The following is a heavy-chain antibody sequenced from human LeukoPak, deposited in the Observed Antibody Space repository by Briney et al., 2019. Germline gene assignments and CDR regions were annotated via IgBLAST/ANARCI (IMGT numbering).Heavy chain of an antibody. V-gene: IGHV4-61*02. CDR1: GGSISSGSLY. D-gene: IGHD2-2*01. J-gene: IGHJ1*01. Sequence: PSETLSLTCSVSGGSISSGSLYWTWIRQPAGKGLEWIGRIYTNGNTNYNPSLNSRVTISADTSKNQFSLNLSSVTAADTAVYYCAREGPDAAGYFRHWGQGTLVTVSS. CDR2: IYTNGNT. CDR3: AREGPDAAGYFRH.